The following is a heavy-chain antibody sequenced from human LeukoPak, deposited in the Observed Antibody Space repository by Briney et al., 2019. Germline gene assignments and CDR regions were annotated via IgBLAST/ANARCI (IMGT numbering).Heavy chain of an antibody. D-gene: IGHD1-14*01. CDR3: AKTLGSPPTNFDY. J-gene: IGHJ4*02. CDR1: GGSISSGGYY. Sequence: SQTLSLTCAVSGGSISSGGYYWNWIRQHPGKGLEWIGYIYYSGSTYYNPSLKSRVTISVDTSKNQFSLKLTSVTAADTAVYYCAKTLGSPPTNFDYWGQGTPVIVSS. V-gene: IGHV4-31*11. CDR2: IYYSGST.